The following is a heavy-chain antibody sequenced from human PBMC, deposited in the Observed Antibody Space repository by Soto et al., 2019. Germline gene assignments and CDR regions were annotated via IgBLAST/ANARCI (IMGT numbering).Heavy chain of an antibody. D-gene: IGHD3-10*01. CDR3: ARATLLGYGEPGPFDY. J-gene: IGHJ4*02. V-gene: IGHV3-7*05. Sequence: GGSLRLSCAASGFTFSSYWMSWVRQAPGKGLEWVAKIKQDGSEKYYVDSVKGRFTISRDNAKNALYLQMNSLRAEDTAVDYCARATLLGYGEPGPFDYWGQGTLVTVSS. CDR2: IKQDGSEK. CDR1: GFTFSSYW.